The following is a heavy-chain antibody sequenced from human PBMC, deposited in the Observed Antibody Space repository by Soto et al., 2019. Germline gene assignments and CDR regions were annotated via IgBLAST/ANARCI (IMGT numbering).Heavy chain of an antibody. J-gene: IGHJ4*02. V-gene: IGHV6-1*01. CDR3: VSGYPWVGFDY. CDR2: TYYRSKWYH. D-gene: IGHD3-3*01. CDR1: GDSVSSNSGA. Sequence: SQTLSLTCVISGDSVSSNSGAWSWIRQSPSRGLEWLGRTYYRSKWYHEYAPSVKSRITISPDTSKNQFSLQLNSVTPEDTAVYICVSGYPWVGFDYWGQGTLVTVSS.